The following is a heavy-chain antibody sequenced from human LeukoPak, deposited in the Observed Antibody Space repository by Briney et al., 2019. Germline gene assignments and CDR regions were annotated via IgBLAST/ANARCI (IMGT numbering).Heavy chain of an antibody. D-gene: IGHD6-13*01. CDR1: GGSISSGSYY. Sequence: SETLSLTCTVSGGSISSGSYYWSWIRQPAGKGLEWIGRIYTSGSTNYNPSLKSRVTISVDTSKNQFSLKLSSVTAADTAVYYCARGHSSSWYGEGVFDYWGQGTLVTVSS. CDR2: IYTSGST. V-gene: IGHV4-61*02. J-gene: IGHJ4*02. CDR3: ARGHSSSWYGEGVFDY.